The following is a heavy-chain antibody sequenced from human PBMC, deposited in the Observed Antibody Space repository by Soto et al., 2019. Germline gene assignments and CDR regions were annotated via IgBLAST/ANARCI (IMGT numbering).Heavy chain of an antibody. D-gene: IGHD3-3*01. J-gene: IGHJ6*02. CDR1: GFTFSSYA. CDR2: ISGSGDST. Sequence: EVQLLESGGGLVQPGGSLRLSCAASGFTFSSYAMSWVRQAPGKGLEWVSSISGSGDSTSYADSVKGRFTISTDNPKNTLYLQMNSLRAEDTALYYCAKSVRFLEWHYYYGMDVWGQEPTVTVSS. CDR3: AKSVRFLEWHYYYGMDV. V-gene: IGHV3-23*01.